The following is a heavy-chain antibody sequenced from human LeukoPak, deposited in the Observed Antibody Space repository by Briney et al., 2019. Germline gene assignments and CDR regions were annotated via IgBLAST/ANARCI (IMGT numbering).Heavy chain of an antibody. CDR1: GGSISGFY. D-gene: IGHD2/OR15-2a*01. CDR3: ARHLPMPSIRPGPYPMEV. CDR2: IYYSGTT. V-gene: IGHV4-59*08. J-gene: IGHJ6*02. Sequence: SGTLSLTCAVSGGSISGFYWSWIRQPPGKGLDWIGFIYYSGTTSYNPSLKSRVTISLDTSKTQFSLKLTSVTAADTAVYYCARHLPMPSIRPGPYPMEVWGQGTTVTVSS.